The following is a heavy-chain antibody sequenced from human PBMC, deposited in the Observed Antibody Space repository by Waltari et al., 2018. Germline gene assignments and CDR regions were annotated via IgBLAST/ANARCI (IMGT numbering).Heavy chain of an antibody. Sequence: AASGFTFSSYSMNWVRQAPGKGLDWVSSISSSSSYIYYADSVKGRFTISRDNAKNSLYLQMNSLRAEDTAVYYCARAGGDYGDYGRLGDAFDIWGQGTMVTVSS. V-gene: IGHV3-21*01. D-gene: IGHD4-17*01. CDR3: ARAGGDYGDYGRLGDAFDI. CDR2: ISSSSSYI. J-gene: IGHJ3*02. CDR1: GFTFSSYS.